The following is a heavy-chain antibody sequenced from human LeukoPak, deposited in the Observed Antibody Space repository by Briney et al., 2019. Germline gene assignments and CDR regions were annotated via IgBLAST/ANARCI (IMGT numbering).Heavy chain of an antibody. CDR2: ISWNSGSI. J-gene: IGHJ4*02. D-gene: IGHD6-19*01. CDR1: GFTFDDYA. V-gene: IGHV3-9*01. Sequence: GGSLRLSRAASGFTFDDYAMHWVRQAPGKGLEWVSGISWNSGSIGYADSVKGRFTISRDNAKNSLYLQMNSLRAEDTALYYCAKDISSSGWYYVDYWGQGTLVTVSS. CDR3: AKDISSSGWYYVDY.